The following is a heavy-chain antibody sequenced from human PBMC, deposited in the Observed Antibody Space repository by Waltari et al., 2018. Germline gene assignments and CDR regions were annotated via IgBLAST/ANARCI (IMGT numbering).Heavy chain of an antibody. CDR2: IYSGGST. CDR1: GFTVSSNY. V-gene: IGHV3-53*01. CDR3: ARGPGGVIVTGWAFDI. J-gene: IGHJ3*02. Sequence: EVQLVESGGGLIQPGGSLRLSCAAAGFTVSSNYLSWVRQAPGKGLEWVSVIYSGGSTYYADSVKGRFTISRDNSKNTLYLQMNSLRAEDTAVYYCARGPGGVIVTGWAFDIWGQGTMVTVSS. D-gene: IGHD3-16*02.